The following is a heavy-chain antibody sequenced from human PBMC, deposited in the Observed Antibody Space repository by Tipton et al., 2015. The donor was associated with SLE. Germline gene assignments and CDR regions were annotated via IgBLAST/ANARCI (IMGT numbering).Heavy chain of an antibody. CDR2: INHSGST. D-gene: IGHD4/OR15-4a*01. V-gene: IGHV4-34*01. Sequence: TLSLTCAFYGGSFSVYYWTWIRQPPGRGLEWIGEINHSGSTNYNPSLKSRVTISVDTSKTQFSLKLRFVTAADAAVYYCARRCAKGLGYWGQGTLVTVSS. J-gene: IGHJ4*02. CDR3: ARRCAKGLGY. CDR1: GGSFSVYY.